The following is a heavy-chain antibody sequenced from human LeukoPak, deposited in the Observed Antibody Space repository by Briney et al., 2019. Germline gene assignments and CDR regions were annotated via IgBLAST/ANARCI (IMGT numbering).Heavy chain of an antibody. CDR2: IVVGGGNT. CDR1: GFTFTSSA. J-gene: IGHJ4*02. Sequence: SVKVSCKASGFTFTSSAMQWVRQARGQRLEWIGWIVVGGGNTNYAQKLQGRVTMTTDTSTSTAYMELRSLRSDDTAVYYCARVSGTWDFDYWGQGTLVTVSS. V-gene: IGHV1-58*02. D-gene: IGHD3-16*01. CDR3: ARVSGTWDFDY.